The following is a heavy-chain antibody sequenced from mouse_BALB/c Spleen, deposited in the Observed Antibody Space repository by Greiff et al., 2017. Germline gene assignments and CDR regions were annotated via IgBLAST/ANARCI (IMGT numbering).Heavy chain of an antibody. CDR2: INPNNGGT. D-gene: IGHD1-2*01. V-gene: IGHV1-18*01. CDR1: GYTFTDYN. CDR3: AREGSTATFYYFDY. Sequence: VQLQQSGPELVKPGASVKIPCKASGYTFTDYNMDWVKQSHGKSLEWIGDINPNNGGTIYNQKFKGKATLTVDKSSSTAYMELRSLTSEDTAVYYCAREGSTATFYYFDYWGQGTTLTVSA. J-gene: IGHJ2*01.